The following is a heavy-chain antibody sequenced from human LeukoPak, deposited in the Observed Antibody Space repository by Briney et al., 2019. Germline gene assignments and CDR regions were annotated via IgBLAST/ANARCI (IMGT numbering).Heavy chain of an antibody. V-gene: IGHV3-43D*03. J-gene: IGHJ6*04. CDR3: AELGITMIGGV. Sequence: PGGSLRLSCAASGFTFDDYAMHWVRQTPGKGLEWVSLISWDGGSTYYADSVKGRFTISRDNSKNSLYLQMNSLRAEDTAVYYCAELGITMIGGVWGKGTTVTSSS. CDR1: GFTFDDYA. CDR2: ISWDGGST. D-gene: IGHD3-10*02.